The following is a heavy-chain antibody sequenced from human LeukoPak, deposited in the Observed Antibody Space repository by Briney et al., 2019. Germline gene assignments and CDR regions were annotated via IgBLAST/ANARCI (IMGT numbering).Heavy chain of an antibody. V-gene: IGHV3-23*01. D-gene: IGHD3-10*01. Sequence: AGGSLRLSCAASGFTFSSYAMSWVRQAPGKGLEWVSAISGSGGSTYYADSVKGRFTISRDNSKNTLYLQMNSLRVEDTAVYYCAKATLLLWFGESNYWGQGTLVTVSS. J-gene: IGHJ4*02. CDR2: ISGSGGST. CDR1: GFTFSSYA. CDR3: AKATLLLWFGESNY.